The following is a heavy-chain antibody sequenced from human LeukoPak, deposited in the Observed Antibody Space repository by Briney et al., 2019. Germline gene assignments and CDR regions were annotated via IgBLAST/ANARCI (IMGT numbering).Heavy chain of an antibody. V-gene: IGHV3-23*01. Sequence: GGSLRLSCAASGFTFRRYGMSWVRQAPGKGLEWVSVISGSGRDTYYADSVKGRFTISRDNSKNTVYLQMNSLRAEDTAVYYCARQIDYPYRMVFDPWGQGTLVSVSS. CDR1: GFTFRRYG. J-gene: IGHJ5*02. CDR3: ARQIDYPYRMVFDP. CDR2: ISGSGRDT. D-gene: IGHD4-11*01.